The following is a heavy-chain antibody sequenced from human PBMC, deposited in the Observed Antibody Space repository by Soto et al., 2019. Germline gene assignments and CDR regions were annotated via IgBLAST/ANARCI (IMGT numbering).Heavy chain of an antibody. D-gene: IGHD2-2*03. CDR1: GGSISSGGYS. CDR2: IYHSGST. V-gene: IGHV4-30-2*01. J-gene: IGHJ4*02. CDR3: ARWIRGFDY. Sequence: SETLSLTCAVSGGSISSGGYSWSWIRQPPGKGLEWIGYIYHSGSTYYNPSLKSRVTISVDRSKNQFSLKLSSATAADTAVYYCARWIRGFDYWGQGTLVTVSS.